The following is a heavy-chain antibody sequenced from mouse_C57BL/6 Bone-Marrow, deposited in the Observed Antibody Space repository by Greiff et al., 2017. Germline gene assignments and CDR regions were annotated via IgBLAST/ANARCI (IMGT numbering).Heavy chain of an antibody. CDR3: TVITTVVATDYAMDY. D-gene: IGHD1-1*01. V-gene: IGHV14-4*01. Sequence: EVQLQQSGAELVRPGASVKLSCTASGFNIKDDYMHWVKQRPEQGLEWIGWIDPENGDTEYASKFQGKATITADTSSNTAYLQLSSLTSEDTAVYYCTVITTVVATDYAMDYWGQGTSVTVSS. CDR2: IDPENGDT. J-gene: IGHJ4*01. CDR1: GFNIKDDY.